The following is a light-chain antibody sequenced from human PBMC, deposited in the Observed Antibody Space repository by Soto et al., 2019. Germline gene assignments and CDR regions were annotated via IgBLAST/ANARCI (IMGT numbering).Light chain of an antibody. CDR2: SIH. V-gene: IGLV1-44*01. J-gene: IGLJ2*01. CDR3: SAWDDSLNGPV. Sequence: QAVVTQPPSASGTPGQRVTISCSGSSSNIGSNTVNWYQQLPGTAPKLLIYSIHQRPSGVPDRFSGSKSGTSASLAISGLQSEDEADYYCSAWDDSLNGPVFGGGTKVTVL. CDR1: SSNIGSNT.